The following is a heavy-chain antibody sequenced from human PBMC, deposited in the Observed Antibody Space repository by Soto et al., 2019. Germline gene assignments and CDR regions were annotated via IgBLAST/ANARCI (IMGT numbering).Heavy chain of an antibody. V-gene: IGHV4-34*01. CDR1: GGSFSGYY. CDR2: INHSGST. Sequence: PSEILSLTCAVYGGSFSGYYWSWIRQPPGKGLEWIGEINHSGSTNYNPSLKSRVTISVDTSKNQFSLKLSSVTAADTAVYYCARGGETGTTISGYGMDVWGQGTTVTVSS. CDR3: ARGGETGTTISGYGMDV. D-gene: IGHD1-7*01. J-gene: IGHJ6*02.